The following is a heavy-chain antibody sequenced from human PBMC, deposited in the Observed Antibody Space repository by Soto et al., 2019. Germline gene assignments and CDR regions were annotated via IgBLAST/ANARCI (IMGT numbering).Heavy chain of an antibody. J-gene: IGHJ4*02. CDR1: GFTFSSYG. V-gene: IGHV3-30*18. Sequence: QVQLVESGGGVVQPGRSLRLSCAASGFTFSSYGMHWVRQAPGKGLEWVAVISYDGSNKYYADSVKGRFTISRDNSKNALYLQMNSLSAEDTAVYYCAKDLFPVLRYFDWLLCPCDYWGQGTLVTVSS. D-gene: IGHD3-9*01. CDR2: ISYDGSNK. CDR3: AKDLFPVLRYFDWLLCPCDY.